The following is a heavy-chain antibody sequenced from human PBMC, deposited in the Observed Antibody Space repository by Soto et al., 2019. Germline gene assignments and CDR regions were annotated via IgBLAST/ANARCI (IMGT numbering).Heavy chain of an antibody. D-gene: IGHD3-16*01. J-gene: IGHJ6*04. CDR3: VMVDNYVAPTPQDV. CDR2: ISPYTGNT. Sequence: QVQLVQSGDEVKKPGASVKVSCKASGYIFVNYGIAWVRQAPGQGLEWMGWISPYTGNTHSATKVQGRLTMTTDTSRSTPYMDLGSLTSDDTAVYYCVMVDNYVAPTPQDVWGKGTTVTVSS. CDR1: GYIFVNYG. V-gene: IGHV1-18*01.